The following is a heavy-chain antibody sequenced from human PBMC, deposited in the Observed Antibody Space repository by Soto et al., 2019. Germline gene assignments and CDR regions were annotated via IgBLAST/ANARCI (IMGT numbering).Heavy chain of an antibody. CDR3: ARARFGPMVRGLTRSSWYFDL. J-gene: IGHJ2*01. Sequence: PGGSLRLSCAASGFTFSSYSMNWVRQAPGKGLEWVSYISSSSSTIYYADSVKGRFTISRDNAKNSLYLQMNSLRDEDTAVYYCARARFGPMVRGLTRSSWYFDLWGRGTLVTVSS. V-gene: IGHV3-48*02. CDR2: ISSSSSTI. CDR1: GFTFSSYS. D-gene: IGHD3-10*01.